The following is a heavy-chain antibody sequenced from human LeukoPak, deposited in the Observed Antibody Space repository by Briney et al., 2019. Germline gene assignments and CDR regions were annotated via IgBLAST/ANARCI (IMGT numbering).Heavy chain of an antibody. D-gene: IGHD2-21*02. CDR2: ISGSGGST. J-gene: IGHJ6*03. Sequence: GGSLRLSCAASGFTFSSYAMSWVRQAPGKGLEWVSAISGSGGSTYYADSVKGRFTISRDNSKNTLYLQMNCLRGEDTAVYYCATLGGDHKYYYYYMDVWGKGTTVTVSS. CDR3: ATLGGDHKYYYYYMDV. V-gene: IGHV3-23*01. CDR1: GFTFSSYA.